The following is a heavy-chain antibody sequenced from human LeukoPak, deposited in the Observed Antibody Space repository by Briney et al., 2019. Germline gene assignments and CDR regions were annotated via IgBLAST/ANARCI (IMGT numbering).Heavy chain of an antibody. CDR1: GYTFTGYY. CDR2: INPSGGST. Sequence: ASVKVSCKASGYTFTGYYMHWVRQAPGQGLEWMGIINPSGGSTSYAQKFQGRVTMTRDTSTSTVYMELSSLRSEDTAVYYRARDFSPITMVRGVISPGDYWGQGTLVTVSS. CDR3: ARDFSPITMVRGVISPGDY. V-gene: IGHV1-46*01. D-gene: IGHD3-10*01. J-gene: IGHJ4*02.